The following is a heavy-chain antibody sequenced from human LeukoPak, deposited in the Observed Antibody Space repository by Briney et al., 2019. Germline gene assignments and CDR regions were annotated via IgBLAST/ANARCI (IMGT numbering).Heavy chain of an antibody. J-gene: IGHJ5*02. V-gene: IGHV3-23*01. Sequence: GGSLRLSCAASGFTFSSHALSWVRQAPGKGLEWVSAISGTGDSAFYADSVKGHFTVSRDNSKNTLYLQIKSVRAEDTAVYYCARDCSSTSGCWGPWGQGTLVTVSS. D-gene: IGHD2-2*01. CDR2: ISGTGDSA. CDR3: ARDCSSTSGCWGP. CDR1: GFTFSSHA.